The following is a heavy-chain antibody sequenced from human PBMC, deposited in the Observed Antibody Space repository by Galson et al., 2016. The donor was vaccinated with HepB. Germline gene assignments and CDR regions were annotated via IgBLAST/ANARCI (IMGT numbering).Heavy chain of an antibody. CDR3: ARDQRLLSFGERRALEI. CDR2: IWYDGSKQ. CDR1: GFTFRTYN. J-gene: IGHJ3*02. D-gene: IGHD3-10*01. Sequence: SLRLSCAASGFTFRTYNIHWVRQAPGKGLAWVAAIWYDGSKQYYADSVKGRFTVSRDNSRRALYLQMNSLRPADTAVHNCARDQRLLSFGERRALEIWGQGTMVTVSS. V-gene: IGHV3-33*01.